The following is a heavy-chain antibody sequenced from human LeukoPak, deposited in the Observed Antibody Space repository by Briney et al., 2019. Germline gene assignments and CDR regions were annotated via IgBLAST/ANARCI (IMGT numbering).Heavy chain of an antibody. CDR3: ATRDSQSSGWYHYYYGMDV. D-gene: IGHD6-19*01. Sequence: PGGSLRLSCAASGFTFTIYALTWVRQAPGKGLEWVSVIYSGGSTYYADSVKGRFTISRDNSKNTLYLQMNSLRAEDTAVYYCATRDSQSSGWYHYYYGMDVWGQGTTVTVSS. J-gene: IGHJ6*02. CDR2: IYSGGST. CDR1: GFTFTIYA. V-gene: IGHV3-53*01.